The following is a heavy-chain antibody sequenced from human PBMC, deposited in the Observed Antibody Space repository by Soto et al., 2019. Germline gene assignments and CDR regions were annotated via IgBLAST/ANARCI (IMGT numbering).Heavy chain of an antibody. CDR1: GFTISSYS. Sequence: EVQLVESGGGLVQPGGSLRLSCAASGFTISSYSMNWVRQAPGKGLEWVSSISTSSIYIYYADSVKGRFTISRDNAKNSVYLQMNSLRAEDTAVYYCARGLLGAGAFDIWGQGTMVTVSS. V-gene: IGHV3-21*01. CDR3: ARGLLGAGAFDI. D-gene: IGHD1-26*01. CDR2: ISTSSIYI. J-gene: IGHJ3*02.